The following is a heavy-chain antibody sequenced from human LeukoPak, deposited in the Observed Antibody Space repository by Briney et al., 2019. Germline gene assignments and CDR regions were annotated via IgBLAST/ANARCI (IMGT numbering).Heavy chain of an antibody. CDR3: ARDRIADY. Sequence: PGGSLRLSCAASGFTFSSYWMHWVRQPPRKGLVWVSRINSDGSSTSYADSVKGRFTISRDNAKNMLYLQMNSLRAEDTAVYYCARDRIADYWGQGTLVTVSS. V-gene: IGHV3-74*01. CDR1: GFTFSSYW. CDR2: INSDGSST. J-gene: IGHJ4*02. D-gene: IGHD2-15*01.